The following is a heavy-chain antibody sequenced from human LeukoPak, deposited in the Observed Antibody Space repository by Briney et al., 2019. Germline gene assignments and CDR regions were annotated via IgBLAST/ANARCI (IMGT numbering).Heavy chain of an antibody. V-gene: IGHV4-59*01. CDR2: IYYDGST. Sequence: SGTLSLTCTVSGGSISYYYWSWIRQPPGKGLEWMGYIYYDGSTKKNPSLKSGVIMSVDTSQNQFSQKLSSVTAADTAVYYCARVALESTQRLGAYYYYYMDVWGKGTTVSVSS. CDR1: GGSISYYY. CDR3: ARVALESTQRLGAYYYYYMDV. J-gene: IGHJ6*03. D-gene: IGHD3-3*01.